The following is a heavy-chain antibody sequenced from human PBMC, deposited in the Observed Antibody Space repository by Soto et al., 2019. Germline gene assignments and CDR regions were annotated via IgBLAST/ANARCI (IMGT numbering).Heavy chain of an antibody. CDR1: GGSFSGYQ. Sequence: QVQLQQWGAGLLKPSETLSLTCAVYGGSFSGYQWSWIRQTPGKGLEWIGGINDSGDINYNPSLKSRGTILVDSPKKQISLRLSSGTAADTAVYYCARGLILWFGELSRRGGYYYYMDVWGKGTTVTVSS. CDR2: INDSGDI. CDR3: ARGLILWFGELSRRGGYYYYMDV. D-gene: IGHD3-10*01. V-gene: IGHV4-34*01. J-gene: IGHJ6*03.